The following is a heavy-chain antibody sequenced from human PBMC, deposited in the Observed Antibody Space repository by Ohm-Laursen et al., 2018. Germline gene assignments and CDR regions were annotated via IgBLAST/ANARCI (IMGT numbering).Heavy chain of an antibody. J-gene: IGHJ4*02. CDR2: IYTSGTT. Sequence: SDTLSLTCTVSGGSISSYYWSWIRQPAGKGLEWIGRIYTSGTTNYNPSLTSRVTMSVDTSKNQFSLRLSSVTAADTALYYCARQNTDYYYFDYWGQGTLVTVSS. D-gene: IGHD4/OR15-4a*01. CDR3: ARQNTDYYYFDY. CDR1: GGSISSYY. V-gene: IGHV4-4*07.